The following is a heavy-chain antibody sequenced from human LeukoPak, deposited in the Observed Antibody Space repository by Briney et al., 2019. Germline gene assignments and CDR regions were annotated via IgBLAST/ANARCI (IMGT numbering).Heavy chain of an antibody. D-gene: IGHD3-10*01. CDR2: IYPGDSDT. CDR1: GYSFTSYW. Sequence: GESLKISCKGSGYSFTSYWIGWVRQMPGKGLEWMGIIYPGDSDTRYSPSFQGQVTISADKSISTAYLQWSSLKASDTAMYYCARQRQLIRGANYYYYGMDVWGQGTTVTVSS. CDR3: ARQRQLIRGANYYYYGMDV. V-gene: IGHV5-51*01. J-gene: IGHJ6*02.